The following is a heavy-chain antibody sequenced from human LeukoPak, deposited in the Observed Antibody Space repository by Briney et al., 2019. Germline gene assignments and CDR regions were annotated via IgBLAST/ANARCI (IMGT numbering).Heavy chain of an antibody. D-gene: IGHD6-19*01. V-gene: IGHV4-39*01. J-gene: IGHJ4*02. CDR3: ARLRAVAGN. CDR2: IYYSGST. Sequence: SETLSLTCTVSGGSISSSSYYWGWIRQPPGQGLEWIGSIYYSGSTYYNPSLKSRVTISVDTSKNQFSLKLSSVTAADTAVYYGARLRAVAGNWGQGTLVTVSS. CDR1: GGSISSSSYY.